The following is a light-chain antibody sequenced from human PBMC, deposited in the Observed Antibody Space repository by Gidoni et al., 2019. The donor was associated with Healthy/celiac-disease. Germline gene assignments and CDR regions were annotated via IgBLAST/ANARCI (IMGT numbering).Light chain of an antibody. Sequence: SYELTQPPSVSVSPGQTASITCSGDKLGDKYACWYQQKPGQSPVLVIYQDSKRPSGIPERFAGSNPVNTATLTISGTQAMDEADYDCQAWDSSTVVFGGGTKLTVL. CDR2: QDS. V-gene: IGLV3-1*01. CDR3: QAWDSSTVV. CDR1: KLGDKY. J-gene: IGLJ2*01.